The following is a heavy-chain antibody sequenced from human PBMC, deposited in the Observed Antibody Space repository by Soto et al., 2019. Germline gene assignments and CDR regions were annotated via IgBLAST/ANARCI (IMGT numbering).Heavy chain of an antibody. CDR1: GGSISSYY. CDR3: ARDRSRMTTVRAFGDFDI. Sequence: PSETLSLTCTVSGGSISSYYWSWIRQPPGKGLEWIGYIYYSGSTNYNPSLKSRVTISVDTSKNQFSLKLSSVTAADTAVYYCARDRSRMTTVRAFGDFDIWGQGTMVTVSS. V-gene: IGHV4-59*01. CDR2: IYYSGST. D-gene: IGHD4-17*01. J-gene: IGHJ3*02.